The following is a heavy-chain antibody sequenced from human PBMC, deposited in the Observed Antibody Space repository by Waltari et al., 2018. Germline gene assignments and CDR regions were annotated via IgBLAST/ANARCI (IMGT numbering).Heavy chain of an antibody. D-gene: IGHD2-15*01. V-gene: IGHV3-30*02. CDR2: IRYDGSNK. CDR3: AKRLYCSGGSCTDY. CDR1: GFTFSSYG. J-gene: IGHJ4*02. Sequence: QVQLVEPGGGVVQPGGSLSLSCAASGFTFSSYGMHWVRQAPGKGLEWVAFIRYDGSNKYYADSVKGRFTISRDNSKNTLYLQMNSLRAEDTAVYYCAKRLYCSGGSCTDYWGQGTLVTVSS.